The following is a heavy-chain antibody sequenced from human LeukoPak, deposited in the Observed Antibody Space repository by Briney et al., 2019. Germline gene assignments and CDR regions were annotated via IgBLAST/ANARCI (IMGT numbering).Heavy chain of an antibody. CDR3: TTDSHLNDYFDY. D-gene: IGHD1-1*01. CDR2: IKSKTDGGTT. CDR1: GFTFSNAW. Sequence: GGSLRLSCAASGFTFSNAWMSWVRQAPGKGLEWVGRIKSKTDGGTTDYAAPVKGRYTISRDDSKNTLYLQMNSLKTEDTAVYYCTTDSHLNDYFDYWGQGTLVTVSS. V-gene: IGHV3-15*01. J-gene: IGHJ4*02.